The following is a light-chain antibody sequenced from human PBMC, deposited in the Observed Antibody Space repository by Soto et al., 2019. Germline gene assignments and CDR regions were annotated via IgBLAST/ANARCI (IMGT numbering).Light chain of an antibody. J-gene: IGKJ2*03. CDR3: QHFATLPYS. CDR2: DAS. CDR1: QDITNQ. V-gene: IGKV1-33*01. Sequence: DIQRAQSPSSLSAFVGDSVTVTCQASQDITNQLNWYQQQPGKAPKLLIYDASSLERGVPSRFRGSGSGTVFILTINSLQPEDVATYYCQHFATLPYSFGQGTKLEI.